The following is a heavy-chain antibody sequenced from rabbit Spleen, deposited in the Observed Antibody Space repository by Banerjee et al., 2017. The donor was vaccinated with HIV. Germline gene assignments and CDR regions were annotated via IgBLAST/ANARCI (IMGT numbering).Heavy chain of an antibody. V-gene: IGHV1S45*01. CDR1: GLDFSARYW. J-gene: IGHJ6*01. CDR2: IDSGSSGFT. CDR3: ARDTSSSFSSYGMDL. D-gene: IGHD1-1*01. Sequence: QEQLEESGGGLVKPGASLTLTCKASGLDFSARYWICWVRQAPGKGLEWIACIDSGSSGFTYFASWAKGRFTISKTSSTTVTLQMTSLTAADTATYFCARDTSSSFSSYGMDLWGPGTLVTVS.